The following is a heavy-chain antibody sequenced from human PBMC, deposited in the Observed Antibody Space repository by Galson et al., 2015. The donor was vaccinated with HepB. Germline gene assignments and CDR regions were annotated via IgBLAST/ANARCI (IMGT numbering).Heavy chain of an antibody. CDR2: IYTSGST. CDR3: AREPPLWIVRGVKAAFDY. J-gene: IGHJ4*02. Sequence: SLRLSCAASGFTVSSNYMNWVRQAPGKGLKWVSVIYTSGSTYYADSVKGRFTISRDNSKNTLYLQMNSLRAEDTAVYYCAREPPLWIVRGVKAAFDYWGQGTVVTVSS. D-gene: IGHD3-10*01. CDR1: GFTVSSNY. V-gene: IGHV3-66*01.